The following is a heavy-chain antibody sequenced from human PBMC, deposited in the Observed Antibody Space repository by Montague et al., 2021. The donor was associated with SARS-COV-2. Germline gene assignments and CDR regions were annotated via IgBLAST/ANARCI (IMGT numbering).Heavy chain of an antibody. D-gene: IGHD3-3*01. J-gene: IGHJ6*03. V-gene: IGHV3-21*01. Sequence: SLRLSCAASGFTFSSYSMNWVRQAPGKGLEWVSSISSSSSYIYYADSVKGRFTTSRDNAKNSLYLQMNSLRAEDTAVYYCARDSGRYYDFWSGYYNSHYHYYMDVWGKGTTVTVSS. CDR3: ARDSGRYYDFWSGYYNSHYHYYMDV. CDR2: ISSSSSYI. CDR1: GFTFSSYS.